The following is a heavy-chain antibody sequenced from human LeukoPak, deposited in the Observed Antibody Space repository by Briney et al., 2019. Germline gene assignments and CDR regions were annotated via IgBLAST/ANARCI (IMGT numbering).Heavy chain of an antibody. CDR2: FDPEDGET. CDR1: GYTLTELS. D-gene: IGHD2-15*01. J-gene: IGHJ4*02. Sequence: ASVKVSCKVSGYTLTELSMHWVRQAPGKGLEWMGGFDPEDGETIYAQKFQGRVTMTRDTSISTAYMELSRLRSDDTAVYYCARDTRYCSGGSCYRIDYWGQGTLVTVSS. V-gene: IGHV1-24*01. CDR3: ARDTRYCSGGSCYRIDY.